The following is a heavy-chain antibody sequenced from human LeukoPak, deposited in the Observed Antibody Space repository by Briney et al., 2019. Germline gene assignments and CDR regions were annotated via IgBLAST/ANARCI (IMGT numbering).Heavy chain of an antibody. CDR2: ISYDGSNK. CDR1: GFTFSSYA. V-gene: IGHV3-30-3*01. D-gene: IGHD7-27*01. CDR3: AKRYLGYFDY. Sequence: GGSLRLSCAASGFTFSSYAMHWVRQAPGKGLEWVAVISYDGSNKYYADSVKGRFTISRDNSKNTLYLQMNSLRAEDTAVYYCAKRYLGYFDYWGQGTLVTVSS. J-gene: IGHJ4*02.